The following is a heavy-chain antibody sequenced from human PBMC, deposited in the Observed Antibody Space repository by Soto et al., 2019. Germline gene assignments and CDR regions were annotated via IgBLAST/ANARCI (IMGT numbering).Heavy chain of an antibody. CDR3: ARDPGPFYSSGYYADY. V-gene: IGHV3-72*01. D-gene: IGHD3-22*01. CDR1: GFTFSDYY. J-gene: IGHJ4*02. CDR2: IRNKAKSYTT. Sequence: PGGSLRLSCAASGFTFSDYYMDWVRQAPGKGLEWVGRIRNKAKSYTTDYAASVKGRFTISRDNAKNTLYLQMNSLRAEDTAVYYCARDPGPFYSSGYYADYWGQGTLVTVSS.